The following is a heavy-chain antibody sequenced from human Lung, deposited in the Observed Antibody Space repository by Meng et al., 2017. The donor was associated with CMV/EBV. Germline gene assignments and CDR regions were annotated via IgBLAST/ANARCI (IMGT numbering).Heavy chain of an antibody. V-gene: IGHV3-7*01. D-gene: IGHD3-3*01. CDR1: GFTFSSYW. CDR3: ARDRFEDYDFWSGYSLTDYYGMDV. CDR2: IKQDGGEK. J-gene: IGHJ6*02. Sequence: SXAASGFTFSSYWMSWVRQAPGKGLEWVANIKQDGGEKYYVDSVKGRFTISRDNAKNSLYLQMNSLRAEDTAVYYCARDRFEDYDFWSGYSLTDYYGMDVWGQGXTVTVSS.